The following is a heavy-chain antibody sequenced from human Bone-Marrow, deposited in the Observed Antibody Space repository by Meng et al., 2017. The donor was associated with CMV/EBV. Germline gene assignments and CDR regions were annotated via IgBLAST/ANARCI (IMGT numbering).Heavy chain of an antibody. D-gene: IGHD2-2*01. CDR1: GFTFSSYN. CDR3: ARYCSSTSCLSLFDL. Sequence: GESLKISCAASGFTFSSYNMNWVRQAPGKGLVWVSRINSDGSATSYADSVKGRFTISRDNAKNTLYLQMNSLRVEDTAVYYCARYCSSTSCLSLFDLWGRGTLVTVSS. J-gene: IGHJ2*01. V-gene: IGHV3-74*01. CDR2: INSDGSAT.